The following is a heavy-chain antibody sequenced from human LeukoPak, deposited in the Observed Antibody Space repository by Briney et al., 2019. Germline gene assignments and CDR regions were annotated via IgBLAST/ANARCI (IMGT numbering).Heavy chain of an antibody. CDR1: GFTFSSYS. Sequence: PGGSLRLSCAASGFTFSSYSMNWVRQAPGKGLEWVSVIYSGGGTYYADSVKGRFTISRDNSKNTLYFQMNSLRAEDTAVYYCARGFNRGFDPWGQGTLVTVSS. J-gene: IGHJ5*02. V-gene: IGHV3-53*01. CDR2: IYSGGGT. D-gene: IGHD3-10*01. CDR3: ARGFNRGFDP.